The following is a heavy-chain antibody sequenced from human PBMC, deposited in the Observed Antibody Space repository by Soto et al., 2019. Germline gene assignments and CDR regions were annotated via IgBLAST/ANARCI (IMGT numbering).Heavy chain of an antibody. Sequence: EVQLLESGGDLVQPGGPLRLSCAASGFAFSNYAVTWVRQAQGKGLEWVSSISGSGNIIYYADSVKGRFIISRDNSKNPLYLQMNSLRAEDTVVYYCAKDPNGDYIGAFDDWGQGTLVTVSS. CDR2: ISGSGNII. CDR3: AKDPNGDYIGAFDD. V-gene: IGHV3-23*01. D-gene: IGHD4-17*01. J-gene: IGHJ4*02. CDR1: GFAFSNYA.